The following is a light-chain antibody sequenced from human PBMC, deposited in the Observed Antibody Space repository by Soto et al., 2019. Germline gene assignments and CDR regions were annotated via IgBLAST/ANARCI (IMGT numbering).Light chain of an antibody. CDR2: GAS. CDR3: QQYGSSPGT. CDR1: HIVTSNY. V-gene: IGKV3-20*01. J-gene: IGKJ1*01. Sequence: EIVLTQSPGTLSSSPGERATLSCRASHIVTSNYLAWYQQKPGQAPGLLIFGASIRATGLPGRFSGGGSGADFTLTISRLEPEDFAVYYCQQYGSSPGTFGQGTKVDI.